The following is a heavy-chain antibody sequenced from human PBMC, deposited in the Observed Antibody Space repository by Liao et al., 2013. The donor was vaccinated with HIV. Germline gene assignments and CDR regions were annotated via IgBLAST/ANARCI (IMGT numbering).Heavy chain of an antibody. V-gene: IGHV4-39*07. J-gene: IGHJ4*02. CDR2: IYYSGST. Sequence: QLQLQESGAGLVKPSETLSLTCTVSGGSISSSNYYWGWIRQPPGKGLEWIGSIYYSGSTYHNASLKSRVTISANTSKNQFSLRLNSVTAADTAVYYCAYHLRGPYYYVEYWGQGTLVTVSS. CDR3: AYHLRGPYYYVEY. CDR1: GGSISSSNYY. D-gene: IGHD2-2*01.